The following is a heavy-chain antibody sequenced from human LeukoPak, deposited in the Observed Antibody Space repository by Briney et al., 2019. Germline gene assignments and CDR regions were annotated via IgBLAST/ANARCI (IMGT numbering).Heavy chain of an antibody. CDR2: ISGSGGTT. CDR1: GFTFSNYA. D-gene: IGHD3-10*01. Sequence: GGSLRLSCATSGFTFSNYAVSWVRQAPGKGLEWVSSISGSGGTTYYADSVKGRFTISRDNPKNALCLQMNSLRAEDTAVYYCAKDPYRASSGLVDYWGQGTLVTVSS. V-gene: IGHV3-23*01. CDR3: AKDPYRASSGLVDY. J-gene: IGHJ4*02.